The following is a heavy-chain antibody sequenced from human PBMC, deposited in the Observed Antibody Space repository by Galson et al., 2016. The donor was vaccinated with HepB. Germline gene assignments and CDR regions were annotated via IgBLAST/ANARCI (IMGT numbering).Heavy chain of an antibody. V-gene: IGHV3-49*03. Sequence: SLRLSCAASGFTFSDHAMSWFRQAPGKGLEWVGFISSNAHGGTTEFAASVKDRFTISRDDSKSIAYLQMNSLKIEDTAVYYCTDGGGIAAAARGLNHWGQGTLVTVSS. CDR1: GFTFSDHA. D-gene: IGHD6-13*01. CDR3: TDGGGIAAAARGLNH. CDR2: ISSNAHGGTT. J-gene: IGHJ5*02.